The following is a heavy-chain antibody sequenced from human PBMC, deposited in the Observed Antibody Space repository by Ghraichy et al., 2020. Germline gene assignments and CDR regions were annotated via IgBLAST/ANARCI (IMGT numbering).Heavy chain of an antibody. D-gene: IGHD1-26*01. CDR1: GGSISSYY. V-gene: IGHV4-59*01. Sequence: SETLSLTCTVSGGSISSYYWSWIRQPPGKGLEWIGYIYYSGSTNYNPSLKSRVTISVDTSKNQFSLKLSSVTAADTAVYYCASFSELPNDAFDIWGQGTMVTVSS. CDR2: IYYSGST. J-gene: IGHJ3*02. CDR3: ASFSELPNDAFDI.